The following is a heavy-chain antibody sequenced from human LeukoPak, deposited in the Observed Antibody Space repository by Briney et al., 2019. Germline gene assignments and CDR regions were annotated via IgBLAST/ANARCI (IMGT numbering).Heavy chain of an antibody. V-gene: IGHV4-59*01. J-gene: IGHJ6*03. Sequence: PSETLSLTCTVSGGSISSYYWSWIRQPPGKGLEWIGDIYYSGSTNYNPSLKSRVTISVDTSKNQFSLKLSSVTAADTAVYYCARSGGSFYQNYYYMDVWGKGTTVTVSS. CDR2: IYYSGST. CDR1: GGSISSYY. CDR3: ARSGGSFYQNYYYMDV. D-gene: IGHD2-15*01.